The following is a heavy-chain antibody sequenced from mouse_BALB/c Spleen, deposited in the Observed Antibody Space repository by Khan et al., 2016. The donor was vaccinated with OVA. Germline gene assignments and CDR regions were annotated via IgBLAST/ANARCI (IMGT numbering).Heavy chain of an antibody. Sequence: QVQLKESGAELARPGASVKMSCKASGYTFTTYTIHWVKQRPGQGLEWIGYTIPSNDYTNYNQKFKDRATLTADKSSSTAYMQLSSLTSEDSAVDYGAREGAYYRSDGWFAYWGQGTLVTVSA. D-gene: IGHD2-14*01. CDR3: AREGAYYRSDGWFAY. J-gene: IGHJ3*01. V-gene: IGHV1-4*01. CDR1: GYTFTTYT. CDR2: TIPSNDYT.